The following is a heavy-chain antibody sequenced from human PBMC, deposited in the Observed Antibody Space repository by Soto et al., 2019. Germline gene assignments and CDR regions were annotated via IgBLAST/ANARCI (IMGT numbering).Heavy chain of an antibody. J-gene: IGHJ4*02. CDR1: GFSFTSNNW. V-gene: IGHV4-4*02. Sequence: SETLSLTCAASGFSFTSNNWWTCVRQPPGQGLEWIGEIYRSGSTNYNPSLKSRVTISLDKSENQFSLKVTSLTAADTAVYYCASRDPGTSVDYWGQGTLVTVSS. D-gene: IGHD1-7*01. CDR2: IYRSGST. CDR3: ASRDPGTSVDY.